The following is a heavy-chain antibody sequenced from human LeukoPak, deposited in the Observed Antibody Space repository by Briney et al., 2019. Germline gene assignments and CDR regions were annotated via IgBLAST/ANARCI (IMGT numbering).Heavy chain of an antibody. D-gene: IGHD3-3*01. CDR3: ARHVLRFTNWFDP. J-gene: IGHJ5*02. CDR2: IYYSGST. CDR1: GGSISSSSYY. Sequence: SETLSLTCTVSGGSISSSSYYWGWIRQPPGKGLEWIGSIYYSGSTYYNPSLKSRVTISVDTSKNQFSLKLSSVTAADTAVYYCARHVLRFTNWFDPWGQGTLVTVSS. V-gene: IGHV4-39*01.